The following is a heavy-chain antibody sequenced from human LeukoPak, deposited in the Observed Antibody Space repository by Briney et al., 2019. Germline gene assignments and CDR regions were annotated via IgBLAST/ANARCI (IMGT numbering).Heavy chain of an antibody. CDR3: AKASDILTGYSDY. CDR2: IKSEVDGATR. J-gene: IGHJ4*02. Sequence: GGSLRLSCAASGLIFSNCWMTWVRQAPGKGLEWVGRIKSEVDGATRDYAAPVRGRLTLSRDNSKNTLYLQMNSLRAEDTAVYYCAKASDILTGYSDYWGQGTLVTVSS. V-gene: IGHV3-15*01. CDR1: GLIFSNCW. D-gene: IGHD3-9*01.